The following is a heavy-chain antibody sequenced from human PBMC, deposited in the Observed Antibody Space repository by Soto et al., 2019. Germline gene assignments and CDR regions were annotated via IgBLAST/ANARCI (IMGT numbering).Heavy chain of an antibody. CDR2: ISGSDDST. D-gene: IGHD3-3*01. V-gene: IGHV3-23*01. J-gene: IGHJ4*02. CDR1: GFTFSSYG. CDR3: AKYYRGFLDPFDY. Sequence: GGSLRLSGAASGFTFSSYGMSWVRQAPGKGLEWVSTISGSDDSTSSADSVKGRFTISRDNSKYTLYLQMNSLRAEDTAVYYCAKYYRGFLDPFDYWGQGTLVSVSS.